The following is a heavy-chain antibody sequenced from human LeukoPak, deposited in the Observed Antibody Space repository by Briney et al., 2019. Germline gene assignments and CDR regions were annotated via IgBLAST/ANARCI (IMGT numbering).Heavy chain of an antibody. CDR2: ISYDGSNK. J-gene: IGHJ4*02. CDR1: GFTFSSYA. Sequence: GGSLRLSCAASGFTFSSYAMHWVCQAPGKGLEWVAVISYDGSNKYYADSVKGRFTISRDNSKNTLYLQMNSLRAEDTAVYYCARGVVAVAGLELWGQGTLVTVSS. V-gene: IGHV3-30-3*01. D-gene: IGHD6-19*01. CDR3: ARGVVAVAGLEL.